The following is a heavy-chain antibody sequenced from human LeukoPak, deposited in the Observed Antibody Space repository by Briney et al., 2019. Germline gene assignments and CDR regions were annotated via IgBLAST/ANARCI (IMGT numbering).Heavy chain of an antibody. Sequence: PSETLSLTCTFSGGSFSPAHWSWIRQPAGKGLEWIGRIYTSGSTNYNPSLKSRVTMSVDTSKNQFSLKLSSVTAADTAVYYCARGGGGSTNWFDPWGQGTLVTVSS. V-gene: IGHV4-4*07. J-gene: IGHJ5*02. CDR2: IYTSGST. CDR3: ARGGGGSTNWFDP. CDR1: GGSFSPAH. D-gene: IGHD2-15*01.